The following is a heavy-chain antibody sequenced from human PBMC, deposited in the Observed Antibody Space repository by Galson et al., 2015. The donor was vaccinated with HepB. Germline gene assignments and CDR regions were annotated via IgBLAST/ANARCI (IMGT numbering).Heavy chain of an antibody. CDR2: IHAGDSDT. Sequence: QSGAEVKKPGDSLKISCKGSGSIFSTYWIGWVRQMPGKGLEWVGIIHAGDSDTRYSPSFKGQVTISVDKSISTAYLQWSSLKPSDTAMYYCARHEYRSSSGDYWGQGTLVTVSS. D-gene: IGHD6-6*01. V-gene: IGHV5-51*03. J-gene: IGHJ4*02. CDR3: ARHEYRSSSGDY. CDR1: GSIFSTYW.